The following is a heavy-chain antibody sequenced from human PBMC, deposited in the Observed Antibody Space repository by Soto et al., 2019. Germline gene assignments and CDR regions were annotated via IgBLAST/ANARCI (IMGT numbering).Heavy chain of an antibody. V-gene: IGHV3-23*01. CDR1: GFTFSNYD. Sequence: GGSLRLSCVASGFTFSNYDMSWVRQAPGKGLEWVSTVDSAGSTYYADSVTGRFTISRDNARNTLYLRMNSLRAEDTAVYYCARDRGYDAHDYYYNAMDVWGQGTMVTVSS. J-gene: IGHJ6*02. CDR2: VDSAGST. D-gene: IGHD2-15*01. CDR3: ARDRGYDAHDYYYNAMDV.